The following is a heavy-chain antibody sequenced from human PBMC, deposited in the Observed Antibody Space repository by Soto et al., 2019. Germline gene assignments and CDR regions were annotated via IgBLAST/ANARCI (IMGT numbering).Heavy chain of an antibody. CDR1: GYTFTSYA. J-gene: IGHJ6*02. V-gene: IGHV1-3*01. CDR3: AVVVVTAPYCYYGMDV. CDR2: INAGNGNT. Sequence: ASVKVSCKASGYTFTSYAMHWVRQAPGQRLEWMGWINAGNGNTKYSQKFQGRVTITRDTSASTAYMELSSLRSEDTAVYYCAVVVVTAPYCYYGMDVWGQGTTVTVSS. D-gene: IGHD2-21*02.